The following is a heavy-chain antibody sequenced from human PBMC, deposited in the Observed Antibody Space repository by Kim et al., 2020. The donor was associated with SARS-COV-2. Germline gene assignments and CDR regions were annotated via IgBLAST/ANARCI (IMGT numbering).Heavy chain of an antibody. D-gene: IGHD3-22*01. V-gene: IGHV1-2*06. CDR2: INPNSGGT. CDR1: GYTFTGYY. Sequence: ASVKVSCKASGYTFTGYYMHWVRQAPGQGLEWMGRINPNSGGTNYAQKFQGRVTMTRDTSISTAYMELSRLRSDDTAVYYCARDPNYYDSSGYYPFDYWGQGTLVTVSS. J-gene: IGHJ4*02. CDR3: ARDPNYYDSSGYYPFDY.